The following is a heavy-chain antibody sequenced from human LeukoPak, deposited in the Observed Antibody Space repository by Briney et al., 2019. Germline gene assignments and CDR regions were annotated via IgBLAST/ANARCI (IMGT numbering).Heavy chain of an antibody. CDR2: IYYSGST. J-gene: IGHJ3*02. V-gene: IGHV4-59*08. D-gene: IGHD6-13*01. CDR1: GGSISSYY. CDR3: ARSYSRSDAFDI. Sequence: PSETLSLTCTVSGGSISSYYWSWIRQPPGKGLEWIGYIYYSGSTNYNPSLKSRVTISVDTSKNQFSLKLSSVTAADTAVYYCARSYSRSDAFDIWGQGTMVTVSS.